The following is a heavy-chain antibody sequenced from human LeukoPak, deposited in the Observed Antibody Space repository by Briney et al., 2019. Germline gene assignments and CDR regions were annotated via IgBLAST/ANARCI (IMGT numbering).Heavy chain of an antibody. D-gene: IGHD3-22*01. J-gene: IGHJ4*02. CDR1: GYTFTSYA. CDR3: AGDYFILRYYDSSGSLFDY. CDR2: INAGNGNT. Sequence: GASVKVSCKASGYTFTSYAMHWVRQAPGQRLEWMGWINAGNGNTKYSQKFQGRVTITRDTSASTAYMELSSLRSEDTAVYYCAGDYFILRYYDSSGSLFDYWGQGTLVTVSS. V-gene: IGHV1-3*01.